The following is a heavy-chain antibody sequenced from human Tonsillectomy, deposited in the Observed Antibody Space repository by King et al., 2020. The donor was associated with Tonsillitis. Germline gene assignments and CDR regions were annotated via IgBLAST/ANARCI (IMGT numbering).Heavy chain of an antibody. J-gene: IGHJ5*02. CDR3: ARGGGDSLERLFDP. CDR1: GYSISSGYY. CDR2: IYYSGST. D-gene: IGHD4-17*01. Sequence: QLQESGPGLVKPSETLSLKCTVSGYSISSGYYWGWIRQPPGKGLEWIGSIYYSGSTYYNPSLTGRVTISVDTSKNQFSLKVSSLNAADTAVYYCARGGGDSLERLFDPWGQGTLVTVSS. V-gene: IGHV4-38-2*02.